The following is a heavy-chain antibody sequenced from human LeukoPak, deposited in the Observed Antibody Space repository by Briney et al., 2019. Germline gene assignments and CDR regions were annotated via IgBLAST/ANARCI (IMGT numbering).Heavy chain of an antibody. Sequence: PSETLSLTCAVYGGSFSSYYWSWVRHPPGKGLEWIGENNQSGNINYNPSLKTRVTISVDTSKNQFALKLRSVTAADTAVYYCARNEGQQLSRSWFDPWGQGTLVTVSS. CDR1: GGSFSSYY. CDR2: NNQSGNI. V-gene: IGHV4-34*01. CDR3: ARNEGQQLSRSWFDP. D-gene: IGHD6-13*01. J-gene: IGHJ5*02.